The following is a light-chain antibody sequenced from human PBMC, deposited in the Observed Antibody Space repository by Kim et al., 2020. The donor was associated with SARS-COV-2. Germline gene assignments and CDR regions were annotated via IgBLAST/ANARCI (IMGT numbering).Light chain of an antibody. CDR1: SNDVGGYNY. Sequence: QSALTQPPSASGSPGQSVTISCTGTSNDVGGYNYVSWYQQHPGKAPKLMISEVSKRPSGVPDRFSGSKSGNTASLTVSGLQAEDEADYYCSSYAGSNNWVFGGGTNLTVL. J-gene: IGLJ3*02. V-gene: IGLV2-8*01. CDR3: SSYAGSNNWV. CDR2: EVS.